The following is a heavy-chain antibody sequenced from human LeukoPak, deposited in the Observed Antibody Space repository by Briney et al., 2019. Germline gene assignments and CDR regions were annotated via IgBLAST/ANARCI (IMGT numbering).Heavy chain of an antibody. CDR1: GYTFTHYW. Sequence: GESLKISCKASGYTFTHYWIGWVRQMPGKGLEWMGIIYPSDSDTRYSPPFQGQVTISADKSITTAYLQWSSLKASDSAMYYCARRVPTSATRVFDYWGQGTLVTVSS. J-gene: IGHJ4*02. CDR2: IYPSDSDT. D-gene: IGHD2-15*01. V-gene: IGHV5-51*01. CDR3: ARRVPTSATRVFDY.